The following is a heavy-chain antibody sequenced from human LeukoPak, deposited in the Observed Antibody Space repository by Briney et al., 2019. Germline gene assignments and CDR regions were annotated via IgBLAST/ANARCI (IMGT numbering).Heavy chain of an antibody. CDR1: GYTFTGYY. Sequence: ASVSVSCKTSGYTFTGYYMHWVRQAPGQGLEWMGWINPNTGGTNYAQKFQARVTMTSDTSISTAYMELSSLRSDDTAMYYCARAPMIVVVFPPRLDFWGQG. CDR2: INPNTGGT. D-gene: IGHD3-22*01. CDR3: ARAPMIVVVFPPRLDF. V-gene: IGHV1-2*02. J-gene: IGHJ4*02.